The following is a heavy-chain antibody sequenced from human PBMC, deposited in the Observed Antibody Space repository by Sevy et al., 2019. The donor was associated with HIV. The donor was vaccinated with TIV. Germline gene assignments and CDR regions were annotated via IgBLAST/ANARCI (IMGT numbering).Heavy chain of an antibody. CDR3: ARSNDIGCYCCQSYSDYGMDV. CDR2: ISGYNGNT. CDR1: GYIFPNYA. J-gene: IGHJ6*02. Sequence: ASVKVSCKASGYIFPNYAVSWVRQAPGQGLEWMGWISGYNGNTNYVQELQGRVTMTRATSTMTVHMEERSLRSDNTATYYSARSNDIGCYCCQSYSDYGMDVWGQGTTVTVSS. V-gene: IGHV1-18*01. D-gene: IGHD2-21*01.